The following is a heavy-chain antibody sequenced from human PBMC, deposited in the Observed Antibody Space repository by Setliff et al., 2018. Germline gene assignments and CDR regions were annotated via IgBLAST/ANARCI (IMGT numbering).Heavy chain of an antibody. D-gene: IGHD5-12*01. CDR2: IYTSGST. CDR3: ARGYSGYDYLKPFDY. J-gene: IGHJ4*02. CDR1: GGSISSGSYY. Sequence: SETLSLTCTVSGGSISSGSYYWSWIRQPAGKGLEWIGRIYTSGSTNYNPSLKSRVTISVDTSKNQFSLKLSSVTAAATAVYYCARGYSGYDYLKPFDYWGQGTLVTVSS. V-gene: IGHV4-61*02.